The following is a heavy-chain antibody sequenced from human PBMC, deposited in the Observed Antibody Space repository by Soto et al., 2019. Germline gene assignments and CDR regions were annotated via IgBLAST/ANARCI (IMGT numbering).Heavy chain of an antibody. J-gene: IGHJ6*02. D-gene: IGHD3-3*01. CDR2: IKSKTDGGTT. CDR1: GFTFSNAW. Sequence: GGSLRLSCAASGFTFSNAWMGWVRQAPGKGLEWVGRIKSKTDGGTTDYAAPVKGRFTISRDDSKNTLYLQMNSLKTEDTAVYYCTTAAYDFWSGYYRDDYYYGMDVWGQGTTVTVSS. CDR3: TTAAYDFWSGYYRDDYYYGMDV. V-gene: IGHV3-15*01.